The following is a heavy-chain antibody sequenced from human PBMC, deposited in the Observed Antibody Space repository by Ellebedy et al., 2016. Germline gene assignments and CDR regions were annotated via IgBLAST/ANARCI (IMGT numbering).Heavy chain of an antibody. CDR1: GFSVTSND. Sequence: GGSLRLSXAASGFSVTSNDMSWVRQAPGRGLELVSLMNAGGSEYYADSVKGRFAITRDTSMNRLYLHMSVLEAGDTALYYCVTRLNGAFDFWGQGTMVSVSS. CDR3: VTRLNGAFDF. J-gene: IGHJ3*01. V-gene: IGHV3-53*01. CDR2: MNAGGSE.